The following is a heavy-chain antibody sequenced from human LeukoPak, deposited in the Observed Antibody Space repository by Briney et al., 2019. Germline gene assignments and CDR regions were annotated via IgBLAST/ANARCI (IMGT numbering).Heavy chain of an antibody. J-gene: IGHJ6*03. D-gene: IGHD1-26*01. CDR2: ISSSGSTI. CDR3: ARLGSYYPYYYYMDV. V-gene: IGHV3-48*03. CDR1: GFTFSSYE. Sequence: PGGSLRLSCAASGFTFSSYEMNWVRQAPGKGLEWVSYISSSGSTIYYADSVKGRFTISRDNAKNSLYLQMNSLRAEDTAVYYCARLGSYYPYYYYMDVWGKGTTVTVSS.